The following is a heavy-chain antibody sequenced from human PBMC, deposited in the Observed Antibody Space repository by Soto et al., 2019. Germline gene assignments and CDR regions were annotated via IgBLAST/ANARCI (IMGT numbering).Heavy chain of an antibody. CDR1: GFTFSNYA. J-gene: IGHJ4*02. CDR2: TIGSGGST. D-gene: IGHD6-13*01. Sequence: GGSLRLSCAASGFTFSNYAMTWVRQAPGRGLEWVSGTIGSGGSTYYADSVKGRFTISKDNSKNMLYLQMNSLRAEDTAVYYCAKDLENSWYTSRPAYWGPGTLVTVSS. CDR3: AKDLENSWYTSRPAY. V-gene: IGHV3-23*01.